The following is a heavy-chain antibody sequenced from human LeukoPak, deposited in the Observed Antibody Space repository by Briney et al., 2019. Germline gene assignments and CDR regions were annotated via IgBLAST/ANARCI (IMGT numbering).Heavy chain of an antibody. J-gene: IGHJ4*02. D-gene: IGHD6-19*01. CDR3: ARDSYSSGWNFYYFDY. Sequence: SVTVSCKASGGTFSSYAISWVRQAPGQGLEWMGGIIPIFGTANYAQKFQGRVTITADESTSTAYMELSSLRSEDTAVYYCARDSYSSGWNFYYFDYWGQGTLVTVSS. V-gene: IGHV1-69*13. CDR1: GGTFSSYA. CDR2: IIPIFGTA.